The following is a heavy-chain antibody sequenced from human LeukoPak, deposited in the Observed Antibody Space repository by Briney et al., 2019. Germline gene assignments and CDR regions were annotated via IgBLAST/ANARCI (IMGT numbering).Heavy chain of an antibody. CDR3: AGSGYSGY. D-gene: IGHD3-22*01. V-gene: IGHV3-48*01. CDR1: GFTFSSYS. Sequence: QPGGSLRLSCAASGFTFSSYSMTWVRQAPGKGLEWVSYISSSSSTIYYADSVKGRFTISRDNAKNSLYLQMNSLRAEDTAVYYCAGSGYSGYWGQGTLVTVSS. J-gene: IGHJ4*02. CDR2: ISSSSSTI.